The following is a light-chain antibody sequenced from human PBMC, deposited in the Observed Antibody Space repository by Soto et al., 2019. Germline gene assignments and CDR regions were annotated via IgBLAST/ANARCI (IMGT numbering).Light chain of an antibody. CDR1: SSDVGSYNL. Sequence: QSVLTQPASVSGSPGQSITISCTGTSSDVGSYNLVSWYQQHPGKAPKLMIYEGSERPSGVSNRFSGSKSGNTASLTISGLQAEDEADYYCSSYTSSSTWVFGGGTKLTVL. CDR3: SSYTSSSTWV. CDR2: EGS. J-gene: IGLJ3*02. V-gene: IGLV2-14*02.